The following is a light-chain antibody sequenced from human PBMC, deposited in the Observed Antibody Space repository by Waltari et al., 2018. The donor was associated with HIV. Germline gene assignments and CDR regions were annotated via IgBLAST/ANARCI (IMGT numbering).Light chain of an antibody. Sequence: QSALAQPASVSGSPGQPISISCTGVASDIYKDVSWYQHRPGKAPKVIIYEVTNRPSGVSHRFSGSRSGNTASLTISGLQSEDEADYFCTSYLSSATPEFGGGARLTVL. V-gene: IGLV2-14*01. CDR1: ASDIYKD. J-gene: IGLJ3*02. CDR3: TSYLSSATPE. CDR2: EVT.